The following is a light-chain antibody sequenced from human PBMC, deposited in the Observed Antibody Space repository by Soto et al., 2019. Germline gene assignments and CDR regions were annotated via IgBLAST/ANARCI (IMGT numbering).Light chain of an antibody. CDR1: QGISRY. Sequence: DIQMTQSPSSLSASVGDRVTITCRASQGISRYLNWYQQKPGKAPKVLIYAASNLESGVPSRFSGSGSGTDFSLTISSLQDGDFATYFCQETFTTPYTFGQGTKLEIK. V-gene: IGKV1-39*01. CDR2: AAS. J-gene: IGKJ2*01. CDR3: QETFTTPYT.